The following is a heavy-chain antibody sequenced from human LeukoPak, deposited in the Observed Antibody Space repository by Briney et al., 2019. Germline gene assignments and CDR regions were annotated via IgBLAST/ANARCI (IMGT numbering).Heavy chain of an antibody. J-gene: IGHJ4*02. CDR1: GFTLSSYE. V-gene: IGHV3-48*03. CDR3: ARFIAAPYYFDY. CDR2: IDYDGGSG. Sequence: GGSLRLSCTVSGFTLSSYEMSWIRQAPGKGLEWVSSIDYDGGSGHYADSVKGRFTISRDNAKNSLYLQMNSLRAEDTAVYYCARFIAAPYYFDYWGRGTLVTVSS. D-gene: IGHD6-13*01.